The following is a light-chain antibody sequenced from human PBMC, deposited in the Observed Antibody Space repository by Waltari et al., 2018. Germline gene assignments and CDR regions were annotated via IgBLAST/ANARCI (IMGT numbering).Light chain of an antibody. Sequence: DIQLTQSPSFLSASVGDRVTITCRASQGISSFLAWYQQKPGKAPNLLIYVASTLQSGVPARCSGSGSGTEVTLTISSLQPEDFATYYCQQLNTYPLTFGGGTKVEIK. CDR1: QGISSF. J-gene: IGKJ4*02. V-gene: IGKV1-9*01. CDR3: QQLNTYPLT. CDR2: VAS.